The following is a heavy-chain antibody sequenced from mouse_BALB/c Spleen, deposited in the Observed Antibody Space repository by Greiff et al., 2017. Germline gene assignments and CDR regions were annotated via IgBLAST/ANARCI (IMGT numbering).Heavy chain of an antibody. D-gene: IGHD1-1*01. CDR3: TRHHYYGSSPFAY. J-gene: IGHJ3*01. Sequence: EVKLVESGGGLVQPGGSMKLSCVASGFTFSNYWMNWVRQSPEKGLEWVAEIRLKSNNYATHYAESVKGRFTISRDDSKSSVYLQMNNLRAEDTGIYYCTRHHYYGSSPFAYWGQGTLVTVSA. CDR2: IRLKSNNYAT. CDR1: GFTFSNYW. V-gene: IGHV6-6*02.